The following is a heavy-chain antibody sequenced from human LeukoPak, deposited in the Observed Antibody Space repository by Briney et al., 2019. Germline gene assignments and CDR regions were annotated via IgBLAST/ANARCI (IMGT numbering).Heavy chain of an antibody. V-gene: IGHV4-34*01. CDR1: GGSFSGYY. CDR3: ARGQVRGVIPFDP. J-gene: IGHJ5*02. D-gene: IGHD3-10*01. Sequence: SETLSLTCAVYGGSFSGYYWSWIRQPPGKGLEWIGEINHSGSTNYNPSLKSRVTISVDTSKNQFSLKLSSVTAADTAVYYCARGQVRGVIPFDPWGQGTLVTVSS. CDR2: INHSGST.